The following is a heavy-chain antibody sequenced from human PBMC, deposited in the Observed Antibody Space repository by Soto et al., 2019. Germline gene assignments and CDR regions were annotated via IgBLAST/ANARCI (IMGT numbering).Heavy chain of an antibody. CDR3: TIGSWSGEVFDI. Sequence: QVQLVQSGAEVKKPGSSVKVSCKDSGGTFSTYSMFWVRQAPGQGLEWMGRIIPMLGVRNYAQRFQYRVTITADNSTATVHMELSSLRSEDTALYYCTIGSWSGEVFDIWGQGTMVTVSS. V-gene: IGHV1-69*02. J-gene: IGHJ3*02. CDR1: GGTFSTYS. D-gene: IGHD2-21*01. CDR2: IIPMLGVR.